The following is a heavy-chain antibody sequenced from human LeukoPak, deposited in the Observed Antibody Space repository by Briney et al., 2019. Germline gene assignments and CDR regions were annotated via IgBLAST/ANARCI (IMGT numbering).Heavy chain of an antibody. J-gene: IGHJ4*02. CDR2: LDPEDGET. CDR3: ATLKNYGIAVADYYFDY. V-gene: IGHV1-24*01. D-gene: IGHD6-19*01. CDR1: GYTLTELS. Sequence: ASVKVSCKVSGYTLTELSMHWVRQAPGKGLEWMGGLDPEDGETIYAQKFQGRVTMTEDTSTDTAYMELSSLRSEDTAVYYCATLKNYGIAVADYYFDYWGQGTLVTVSS.